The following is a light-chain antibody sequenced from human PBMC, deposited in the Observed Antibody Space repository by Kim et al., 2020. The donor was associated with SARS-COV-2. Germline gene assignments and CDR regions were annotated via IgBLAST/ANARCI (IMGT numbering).Light chain of an antibody. CDR1: VLAKKY. CDR2: KDS. V-gene: IGLV3-27*01. J-gene: IGLJ3*02. Sequence: VSPEQTARITCSGDVLAKKYARWFQQKPGQAPVLVIYKDSERPSGIPERFSGSSSGTTVTLTISGAQVEDEADFYCYSAADNIGVFGGGTQLTVL. CDR3: YSAADNIGV.